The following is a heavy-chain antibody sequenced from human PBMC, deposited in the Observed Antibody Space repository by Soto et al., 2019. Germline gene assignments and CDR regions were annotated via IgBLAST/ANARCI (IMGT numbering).Heavy chain of an antibody. CDR2: ISYEGRIQ. D-gene: IGHD1-26*01. CDR3: AKEGTTKRSYYFDF. V-gene: IGHV3-30*18. J-gene: IGHJ4*02. CDR1: GFTFSSYG. Sequence: QVQLVESGGGVVQPGRSVRLSCAASGFTFSSYGMQWVRQAPGKGLEWVAVISYEGRIQYYADSVKGRFTISRDNSKDTLYPQMNSLRVEDTAVYYCAKEGTTKRSYYFDFWGQGTLVTVSS.